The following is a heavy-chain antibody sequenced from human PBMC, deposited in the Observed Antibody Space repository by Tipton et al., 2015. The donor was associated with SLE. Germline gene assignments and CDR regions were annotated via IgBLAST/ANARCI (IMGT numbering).Heavy chain of an antibody. CDR3: TKDFPSLTRFGD. D-gene: IGHD3-16*02. J-gene: IGHJ5*02. Sequence: SLRLSCAASGFTFRNHALSWVRQAPGKGLEWVSSISTGGDTTYYADSVRGRFTISRDNSRNTLYLQMNILSAGDTAVYYCTKDFPSLTRFGDWGQGALVTVSS. CDR2: ISTGGDTT. V-gene: IGHV3-23*01. CDR1: GFTFRNHA.